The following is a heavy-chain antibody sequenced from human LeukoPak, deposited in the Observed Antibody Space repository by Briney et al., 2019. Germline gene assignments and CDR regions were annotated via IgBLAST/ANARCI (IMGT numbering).Heavy chain of an antibody. CDR3: ARMRAYRTSWRRNCFDP. V-gene: IGHV4-34*01. CDR2: INHSAST. J-gene: IGHJ5*02. D-gene: IGHD6-13*01. CDR1: GGSFSGYY. Sequence: PSETLSLTCAVYGGSFSGYYWSWIRQPPGEGLEWIGEINHSASTNYNPSLKSRVTISVDTSKNQFSLKLSSVTAADTAVYYCARMRAYRTSWRRNCFDPWGQGTLVNVSS.